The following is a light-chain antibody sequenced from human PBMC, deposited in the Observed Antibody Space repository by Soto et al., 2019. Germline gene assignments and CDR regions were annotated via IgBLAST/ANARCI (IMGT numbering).Light chain of an antibody. CDR2: EVT. Sequence: QSALTQPPSASGSPGQSVTISCAGSHSDVGGYRYVSWYQHHPGKAPQLLIFEVTKRPSGVPDRFSGSKSGNTASLTISGLQAEDEADYYCSSYTVNKNLVFGTGTKLTVL. CDR1: HSDVGGYRY. J-gene: IGLJ1*01. V-gene: IGLV2-8*01. CDR3: SSYTVNKNLV.